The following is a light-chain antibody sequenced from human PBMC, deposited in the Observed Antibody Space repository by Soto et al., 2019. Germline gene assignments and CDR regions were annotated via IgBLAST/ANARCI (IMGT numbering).Light chain of an antibody. J-gene: IGLJ1*01. V-gene: IGLV2-14*03. Sequence: QSVLTQPASVSGSPGQSNTVSCTGISRDVGGSNYVSWYQQHPGKAPRLIIFDVNNRPSGVSPRFSGYKSGNTASLTISGLQAEDEAHYFCTSYSRGPPYVCGTGTKVTLL. CDR3: TSYSRGPPYV. CDR1: SRDVGGSNY. CDR2: DVN.